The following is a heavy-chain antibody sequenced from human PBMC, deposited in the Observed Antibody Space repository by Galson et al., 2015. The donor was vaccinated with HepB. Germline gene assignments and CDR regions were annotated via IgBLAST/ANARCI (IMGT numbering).Heavy chain of an antibody. Sequence: SVKVSCKASGGTFSSYAISWVRQAPGQGLEWMGGIIPIFGTANYAQKFQGRVTITADESTSTAYMELSSLRSEDTAVYYCASRANWDPSASNAGWFDPWGQGTLVTVSS. V-gene: IGHV1-69*13. CDR2: IIPIFGTA. CDR3: ASRANWDPSASNAGWFDP. J-gene: IGHJ5*02. CDR1: GGTFSSYA. D-gene: IGHD7-27*01.